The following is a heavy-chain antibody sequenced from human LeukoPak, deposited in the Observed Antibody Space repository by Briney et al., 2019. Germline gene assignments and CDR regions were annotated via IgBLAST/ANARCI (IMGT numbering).Heavy chain of an antibody. CDR1: GGSISSYY. Sequence: SETPSLTCTVSGGSISSYYWSWIRQPPGKGLEWSGYIYYSGSTNYNPSLKSRITISVDTSKNQFSLKLRSVTAADTAVYYCAAGYSSSWYYFDYWGQGTLVTVSS. J-gene: IGHJ4*02. D-gene: IGHD6-13*01. CDR3: AAGYSSSWYYFDY. V-gene: IGHV4-59*08. CDR2: IYYSGST.